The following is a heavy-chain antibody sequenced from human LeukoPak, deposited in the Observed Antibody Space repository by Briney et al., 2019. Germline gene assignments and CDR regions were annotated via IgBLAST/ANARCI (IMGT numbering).Heavy chain of an antibody. CDR1: GYTFTGYY. D-gene: IGHD2-2*01. CDR2: INPNSGGT. J-gene: IGHJ4*02. Sequence: GAXVKVSCKASGYTFTGYYMHWVRQAPGQGLEWVGWINPNSGGTNYAQKFQRRVTMTRDTSISTAYMELSRLRSDDTAVYYCARASAIDYWGQGTLVTVSS. CDR3: ARASAIDY. V-gene: IGHV1-2*02.